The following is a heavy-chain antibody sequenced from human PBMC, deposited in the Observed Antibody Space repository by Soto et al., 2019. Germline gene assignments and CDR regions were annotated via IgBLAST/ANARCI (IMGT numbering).Heavy chain of an antibody. Sequence: EVQLVESGGGVVQPGESLRLSCAASGFTFSNYWMNWVRQAPGQGLVWVSRIDSDGSRITYADFVKGRFTISRDNAKNTVYPHMNSLTAEDTAVYYCVRTSLVVAVAPREDFWGQGTLVTVSS. V-gene: IGHV3-74*01. J-gene: IGHJ4*02. D-gene: IGHD2-15*01. CDR3: VRTSLVVAVAPREDF. CDR2: IDSDGSRI. CDR1: GFTFSNYW.